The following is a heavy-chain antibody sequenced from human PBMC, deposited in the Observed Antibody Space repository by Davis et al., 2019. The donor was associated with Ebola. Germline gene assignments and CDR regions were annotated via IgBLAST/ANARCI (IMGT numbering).Heavy chain of an antibody. CDR1: GYTFTSYY. J-gene: IGHJ4*02. V-gene: IGHV1-2*02. CDR2: INPNSGGA. Sequence: ASVKVSCKASGYTFTSYYMHWVRQAPGQGLEWMGWINPNSGGADSAQHFQGRVTLTRDTSISTAYMELSSLKSDDTAVYYCARGGSGWLISYFDFWGQGSLVTVSS. CDR3: ARGGSGWLISYFDF. D-gene: IGHD6-19*01.